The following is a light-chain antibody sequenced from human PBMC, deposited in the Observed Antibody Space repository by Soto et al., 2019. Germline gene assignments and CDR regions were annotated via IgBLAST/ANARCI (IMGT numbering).Light chain of an antibody. CDR2: DVS. CDR3: SSYTSSSTSVV. CDR1: SSDVGGYNY. V-gene: IGLV2-14*01. Sequence: QSALTQPASVSGSPGQSITISCTGTSSDVGGYNYVSWYQQHPGKAPKLMIYDVSNRPSGVSNRFSGSKSGNTASLTISGLPAEDEAAAYCSSYTSSSTSVVFGGGTKLTVL. J-gene: IGLJ2*01.